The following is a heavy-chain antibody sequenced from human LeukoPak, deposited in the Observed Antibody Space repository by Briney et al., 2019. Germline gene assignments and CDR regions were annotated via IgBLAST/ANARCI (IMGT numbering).Heavy chain of an antibody. CDR2: VGTSGRYI. CDR1: GFTFSSYS. Sequence: PGGSLRLSCAASGFTFSSYSMNWVRQAPGKGLEWVSSVGTSGRYIYYADSVKGRFTISRDNAKNSLYLQMNSLRAEDTAVYYCARDLSQGGYWGQGTLVTVSS. D-gene: IGHD1-26*01. CDR3: ARDLSQGGY. V-gene: IGHV3-21*01. J-gene: IGHJ4*02.